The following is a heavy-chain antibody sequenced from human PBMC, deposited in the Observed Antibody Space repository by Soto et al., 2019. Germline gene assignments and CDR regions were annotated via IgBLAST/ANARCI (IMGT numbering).Heavy chain of an antibody. J-gene: IGHJ4*02. CDR1: GFTFSSYG. D-gene: IGHD1-26*01. CDR2: ISYDGRSE. V-gene: IGHV3-30*18. CDR3: AKDSGGSYYDGVDY. Sequence: GGSLRLSCAASGFTFSSYGMHWVRRAPGKGLEWVAVISYDGRSENYADSVKGRFTISRDNSWNTPYLQINSLRPEDTAVFYCAKDSGGSYYDGVDYWGQGVLVTVSS.